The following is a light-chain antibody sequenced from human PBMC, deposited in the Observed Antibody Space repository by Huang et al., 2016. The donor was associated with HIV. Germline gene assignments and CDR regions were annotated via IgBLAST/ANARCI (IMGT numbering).Light chain of an antibody. CDR3: QQFNNWPPT. J-gene: IGKJ1*01. V-gene: IGKV3-15*01. CDR1: QSVSSN. Sequence: EIVMTQSPATVSVSPGERATLSCRASQSVSSNLAWYQQKPGQAPRRLIFGASGRATGVPARFSGSGSGTEFTLTISSLQSEDFAVYYCQQFNNWPPTFGQGTKVEI. CDR2: GAS.